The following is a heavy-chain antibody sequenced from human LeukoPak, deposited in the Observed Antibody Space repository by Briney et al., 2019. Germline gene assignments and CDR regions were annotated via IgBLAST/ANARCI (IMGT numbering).Heavy chain of an antibody. D-gene: IGHD3-9*01. V-gene: IGHV1-2*02. CDR3: ARSLLSLRGYYDILTGYYPEYYFDY. CDR1: GYTFTGYY. Sequence: ASVKVSCKASGYTFTGYYMHWVRQAPGQGLEWIGWINTNSGGTNYAQKFQGRVTMTMHTSISTAYMELSRLRSDDTAVYYCARSLLSLRGYYDILTGYYPEYYFDYWGQGTLVTVSS. J-gene: IGHJ4*02. CDR2: INTNSGGT.